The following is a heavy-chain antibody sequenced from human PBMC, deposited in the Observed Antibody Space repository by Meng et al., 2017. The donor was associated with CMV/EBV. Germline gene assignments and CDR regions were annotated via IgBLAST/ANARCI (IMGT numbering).Heavy chain of an antibody. D-gene: IGHD1-26*01. V-gene: IGHV4-59*01. Sequence: SETLSLTCTVSGGSISSYYWSWIRQPPGKGLEWIGYIYYSGSTNYNPSLKSRVTISVDTSKNQFSLELSSVTAADTAVYYCARSAGTRYYYYGMDVWGQGTTVTVSS. CDR1: GGSISSYY. J-gene: IGHJ6*02. CDR2: IYYSGST. CDR3: ARSAGTRYYYYGMDV.